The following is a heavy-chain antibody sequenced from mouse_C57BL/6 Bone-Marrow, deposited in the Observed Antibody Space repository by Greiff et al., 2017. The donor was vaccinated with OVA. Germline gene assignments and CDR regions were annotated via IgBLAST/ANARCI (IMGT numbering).Heavy chain of an antibody. CDR1: GYTFTDYY. J-gene: IGHJ2*01. CDR3: ARDPYSNYPYYFDY. CDR2: IYPGSGNT. Sequence: VQLQESGAELVRPGASVKLSCKASGYTFTDYYINWVKQRPGQGLEWIARIYPGSGNTYYNEKFKGKATLTAEKSSSTAYMQLSSLTSEDSAVYFCARDPYSNYPYYFDYWGQGTTLTVAT. V-gene: IGHV1-76*01. D-gene: IGHD2-5*01.